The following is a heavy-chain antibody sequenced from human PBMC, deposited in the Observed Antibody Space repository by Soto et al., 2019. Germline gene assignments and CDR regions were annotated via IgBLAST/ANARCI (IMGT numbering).Heavy chain of an antibody. Sequence: GGSLRLSCEASGFTFHSYWMWWVRQAPGKGLQWLANINEDGSEKYYLDSVRGRFTISRGNARNSLYLQMNSLRVEDTAVYYCAYTSGWWGQEMRVTVSA. D-gene: IGHD6-19*01. J-gene: IGHJ4*02. CDR3: AYTSGW. CDR1: GFTFHSYW. V-gene: IGHV3-7*01. CDR2: INEDGSEK.